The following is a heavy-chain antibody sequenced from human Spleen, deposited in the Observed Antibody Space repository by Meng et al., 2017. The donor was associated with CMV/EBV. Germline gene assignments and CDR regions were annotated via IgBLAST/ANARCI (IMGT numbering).Heavy chain of an antibody. V-gene: IGHV4-34*01. D-gene: IGHD1-20*01. CDR3: ARISYNSPQY. Sequence: SETLSLTCAVYGGSFSGYYWSWIRQPPGKGLEWIGEINHSGSTNYNPSLKSRVTISVDTSKNPFSLKLSSVTAAETAVYYCARISYNSPQYWGQGTLVTVSS. CDR2: INHSGST. CDR1: GGSFSGYY. J-gene: IGHJ4*02.